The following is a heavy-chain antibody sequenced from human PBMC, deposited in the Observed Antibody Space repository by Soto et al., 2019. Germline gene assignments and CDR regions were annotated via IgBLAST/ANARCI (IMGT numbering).Heavy chain of an antibody. J-gene: IGHJ2*01. CDR1: GFTFSSYA. D-gene: IGHD6-13*01. Sequence: EVQLLESGGGLVQPGGSLRLSCAASGFTFSSYAMNWVRQAPGKGLEWVSLIGGDGGSTYYADSVRGRFTISRDNSKNTLYLQMNSLRAEDTAIYYCAKAYSSIWSHCYFDLWGLGALVTVSS. CDR2: IGGDGGST. CDR3: AKAYSSIWSHCYFDL. V-gene: IGHV3-23*01.